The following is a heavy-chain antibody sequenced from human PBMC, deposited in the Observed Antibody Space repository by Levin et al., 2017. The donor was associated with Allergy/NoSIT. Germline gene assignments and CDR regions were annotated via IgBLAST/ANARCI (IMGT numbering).Heavy chain of an antibody. D-gene: IGHD5-12*01. J-gene: IGHJ4*02. Sequence: LSLTCAASGFTFTDSTLNWVRQAPGKGLEWVSSITTSSSYIYYADSVKGRFTISRDNAKNSLYLQMNSLRAEDTAVYYCATVGGYDFDYFDYWGQGTLVTVSS. CDR2: ITTSSSYI. CDR1: GFTFTDST. V-gene: IGHV3-21*01. CDR3: ATVGGYDFDYFDY.